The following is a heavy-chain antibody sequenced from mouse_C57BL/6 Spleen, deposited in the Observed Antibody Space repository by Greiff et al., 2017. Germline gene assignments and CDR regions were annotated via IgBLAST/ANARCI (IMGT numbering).Heavy chain of an antibody. J-gene: IGHJ4*01. V-gene: IGHV5-4*01. CDR3: AREYNGASYARDY. Sequence: EVKLMEPGGGLVKPGGSLKLSCAASGFTFSSYAMSWVRQTPEKRLEWVATISDGCSYTYYPDNVKGRFTISRDNAKNNLYLQMSNRKSEDTAMYYCAREYNGASYARDYWGQGTSVTVSS. CDR1: GFTFSSYA. D-gene: IGHD1-3*01. CDR2: ISDGCSYT.